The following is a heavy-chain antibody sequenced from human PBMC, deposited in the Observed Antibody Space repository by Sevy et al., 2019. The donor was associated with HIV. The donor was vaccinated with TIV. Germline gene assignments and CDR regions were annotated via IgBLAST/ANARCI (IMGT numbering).Heavy chain of an antibody. Sequence: AESLSLTCTVSGGSISSYYWSWIRQPPGKGLEWVGYIYSSGSTNYNPSLKSRVTISVDTSKNQFSLKLSSVTAADTAVYYCARVGMARYFFDSWGQGNQVIVSS. CDR3: ARVGMARYFFDS. J-gene: IGHJ4*02. CDR2: IYSSGST. CDR1: GGSISSYY. D-gene: IGHD6-13*01. V-gene: IGHV4-59*13.